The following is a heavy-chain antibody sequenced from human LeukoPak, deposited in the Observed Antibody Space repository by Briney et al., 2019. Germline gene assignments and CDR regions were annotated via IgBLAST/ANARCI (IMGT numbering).Heavy chain of an antibody. CDR1: GFTFSNFL. V-gene: IGHV3-20*04. CDR2: INWNGGST. CDR3: ATREENDYGDYVGAFDI. J-gene: IGHJ3*02. Sequence: GGSLRLSCAASGFTFSNFLMTWVRQAPGKGLEWVSGINWNGGSTGYADSVKGRFTISRDNAKNSLYLQMNSLRAEDTALYYCATREENDYGDYVGAFDIWGQGTMVTVSS. D-gene: IGHD4-17*01.